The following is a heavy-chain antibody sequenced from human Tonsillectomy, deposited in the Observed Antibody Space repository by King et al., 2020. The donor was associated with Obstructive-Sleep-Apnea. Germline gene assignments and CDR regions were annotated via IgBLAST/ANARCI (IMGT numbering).Heavy chain of an antibody. V-gene: IGHV1-8*02. Sequence: QLVQSGAEVKKPGASVKISCKASGYAFSSSDINWVRQATGRGLEWMGWMNPNSGNTDYAQKFQGRVTMTRNTSIATAYMELSSLNSEDTAVYYCATYNTNWLWHFALWGRGTLVTVSS. CDR1: GYAFSSSD. J-gene: IGHJ2*01. CDR3: ATYNTNWLWHFAL. CDR2: MNPNSGNT. D-gene: IGHD1-14*01.